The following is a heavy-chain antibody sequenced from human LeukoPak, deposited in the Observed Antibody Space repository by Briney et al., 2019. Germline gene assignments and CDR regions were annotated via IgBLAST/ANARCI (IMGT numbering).Heavy chain of an antibody. CDR1: GYTFTGYY. CDR3: ARGATWIQLWPGDY. V-gene: IGHV1-2*04. D-gene: IGHD5-18*01. J-gene: IGHJ4*02. Sequence: ASVKVSCKASGYTFTGYYMHWVRQAPGQGLEWTGWINPNSGGTNYAQKFQGWVTMTRDTSISTAYMELSRLRSDDTAVYYCARGATWIQLWPGDYWGQGTLVTVSS. CDR2: INPNSGGT.